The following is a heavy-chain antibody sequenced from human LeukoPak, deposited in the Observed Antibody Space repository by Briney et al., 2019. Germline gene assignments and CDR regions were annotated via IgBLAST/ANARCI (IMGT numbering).Heavy chain of an antibody. J-gene: IGHJ4*02. Sequence: GGSLRLSCAASGFTFSGYSMTWVRQAPGKGLEWVSSISSSSSYIYYAAPVKGRFTISRDDSKNTLYLQMNSLKTEDTAVYYCTTQGSSSDYWGQGTLVTVSS. CDR3: TTQGSSSDY. D-gene: IGHD6-6*01. V-gene: IGHV3-21*03. CDR1: GFTFSGYS. CDR2: ISSSSSYI.